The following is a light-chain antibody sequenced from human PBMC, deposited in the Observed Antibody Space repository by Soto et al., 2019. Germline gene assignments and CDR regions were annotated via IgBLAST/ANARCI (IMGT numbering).Light chain of an antibody. Sequence: QSVLTQPPSVSAAPGQRVTISCSGTGSNIGKNYVSWYQQFPGTVPKVLIYDNNNRPSGIPDRFSGYKSGTSATLGITGLQTGDEADYYCGTWDSSLSAVVFGAGTKVTVL. J-gene: IGLJ1*01. V-gene: IGLV1-51*01. CDR2: DNN. CDR1: GSNIGKNY. CDR3: GTWDSSLSAVV.